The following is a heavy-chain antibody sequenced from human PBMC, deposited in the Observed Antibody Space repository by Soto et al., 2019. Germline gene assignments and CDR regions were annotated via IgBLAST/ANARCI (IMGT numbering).Heavy chain of an antibody. CDR2: IYYSGST. D-gene: IGHD3-22*01. CDR1: GGSISSSSYY. Sequence: SETLSLTCTVSGGSISSSSYYWGWIRQPPGKGLEWIGSIYYSGSTYYNPSLKSRVTISVDTSKNQFSLKLSSVTAADTAVYYCARLSYYDSKDDWGQGTLVTSPQ. CDR3: ARLSYYDSKDD. V-gene: IGHV4-39*01. J-gene: IGHJ4*02.